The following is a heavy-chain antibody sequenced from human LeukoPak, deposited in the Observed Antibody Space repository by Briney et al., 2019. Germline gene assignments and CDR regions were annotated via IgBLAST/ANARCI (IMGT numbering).Heavy chain of an antibody. Sequence: PSETLSLTCTVSGGSISSYYWSWIRQPPGEGLEWIGYIYYSGSTNYNPSLKSRVTISVDTSKNQFSLKLSSVTAADTAVYYCAREGAAAGIDYWGQGTLVTVSS. J-gene: IGHJ4*02. CDR3: AREGAAAGIDY. CDR2: IYYSGST. V-gene: IGHV4-59*01. D-gene: IGHD6-13*01. CDR1: GGSISSYY.